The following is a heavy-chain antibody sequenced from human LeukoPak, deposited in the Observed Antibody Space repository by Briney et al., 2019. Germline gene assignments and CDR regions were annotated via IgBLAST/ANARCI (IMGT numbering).Heavy chain of an antibody. J-gene: IGHJ4*02. Sequence: PGGSLRLSCAASGFTFSSYSMNWVRQAPGKGLEWVSSISSSSGYIYYADSVKGRFTISRDNAKNSLYLQMNSLRAEDTAVYYCARKVVPAAIWYYFDYWGQGTLVTVSS. CDR1: GFTFSSYS. V-gene: IGHV3-21*01. D-gene: IGHD2-2*01. CDR3: ARKVVPAAIWYYFDY. CDR2: ISSSSGYI.